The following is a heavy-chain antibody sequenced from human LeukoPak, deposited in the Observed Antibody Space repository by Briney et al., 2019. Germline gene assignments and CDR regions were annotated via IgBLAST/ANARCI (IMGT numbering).Heavy chain of an antibody. CDR3: ARRRRDLQRGFDI. Sequence: GEPLKISCKGSGYIFTDYWIGWVRQMPGKGLEWMGIIYPGDSDTRSSPSFQGHVTISADKSINTAYLQWSGLKASDTAVYYCARRRRDLQRGFDIWGQGTMVTVSS. D-gene: IGHD5-18*01. CDR2: IYPGDSDT. CDR1: GYIFTDYW. J-gene: IGHJ3*02. V-gene: IGHV5-51*01.